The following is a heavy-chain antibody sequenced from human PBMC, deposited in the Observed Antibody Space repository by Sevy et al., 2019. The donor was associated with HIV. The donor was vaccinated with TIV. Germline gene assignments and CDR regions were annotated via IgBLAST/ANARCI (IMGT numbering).Heavy chain of an antibody. CDR1: AHRFTDYL. CDR3: ARSGAKYYDSSGYDWLDP. D-gene: IGHD3-22*01. CDR2: INPNNGDT. J-gene: IGHJ5*02. Sequence: ASVKVSCKASAHRFTDYLMYWMRQAPGQGLEWMGWINPNNGDTKYAQTFQGRVTLTRDTSMSTAYMELSRLTSDDTAVYYCARSGAKYYDSSGYDWLDPWGQGTLVTVSS. V-gene: IGHV1-2*02.